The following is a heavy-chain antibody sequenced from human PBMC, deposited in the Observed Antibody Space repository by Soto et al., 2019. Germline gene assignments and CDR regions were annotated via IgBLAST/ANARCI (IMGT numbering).Heavy chain of an antibody. CDR2: VYYSGST. Sequence: TLSLTCTVSGGSITNDGYYWSWIRQHPGKGLEWIGYVYYSGSTYYTPSLKSRVTISVDTSKNQFSLKLSSVSAADTAVYYCARLYTSSTFDYWGQGTLVTGS. D-gene: IGHD6-6*01. V-gene: IGHV4-31*03. J-gene: IGHJ4*02. CDR1: GGSITNDGYY. CDR3: ARLYTSSTFDY.